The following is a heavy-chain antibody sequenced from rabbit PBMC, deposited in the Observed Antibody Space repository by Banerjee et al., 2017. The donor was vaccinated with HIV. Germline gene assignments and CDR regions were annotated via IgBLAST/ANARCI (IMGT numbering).Heavy chain of an antibody. CDR3: ARKLPYDYGGYADL. D-gene: IGHD2-1*01. J-gene: IGHJ3*01. CDR1: GFSFSSSYW. Sequence: QEQLEESGGDLVKPEGSLTLTCTASGFSFSSSYWICWVRQAPGKGLECIACIGTGSGSTYYANWAKGRITGSKTSSTTVTLQMTSLTAADTATYFCARKLPYDYGGYADLWGQGTLVTVS. V-gene: IGHV1S45*01. CDR2: IGTGSGST.